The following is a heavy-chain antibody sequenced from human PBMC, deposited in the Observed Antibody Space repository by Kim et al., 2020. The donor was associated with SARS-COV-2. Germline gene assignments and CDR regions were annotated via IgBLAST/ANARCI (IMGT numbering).Heavy chain of an antibody. CDR3: ARVHKRNSRTVVTRTFDY. V-gene: IGHV4-61*01. J-gene: IGHJ4*02. Sequence: ETLSLTCTVSGGSVSSGSYYWSWIRQPPGKGLEWIGYIYYSGSTNYNPSLKSRVTISVDTSKNQFSLKLSSVTAADTAVYYCARVHKRNSRTVVTRTFDYWGQGTLVTVSS. CDR2: IYYSGST. CDR1: GGSVSSGSYY. D-gene: IGHD2-21*02.